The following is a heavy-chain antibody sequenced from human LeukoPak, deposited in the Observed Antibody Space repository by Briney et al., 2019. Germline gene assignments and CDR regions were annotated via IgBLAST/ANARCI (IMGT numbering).Heavy chain of an antibody. CDR1: GYTFTRYE. J-gene: IGHJ1*01. CDR2: MNPNSGNT. CDR3: AREQQLALQH. D-gene: IGHD6-13*01. Sequence: ASVKVSCMASGYTFTRYEINWVRQATGQGLEWMGWMNPNSGNTGYAQKFQGRVTMTRNTSISTAYMELSRLRSEDTAVYYCAREQQLALQHCGQGTLCTVSS. V-gene: IGHV1-8*02.